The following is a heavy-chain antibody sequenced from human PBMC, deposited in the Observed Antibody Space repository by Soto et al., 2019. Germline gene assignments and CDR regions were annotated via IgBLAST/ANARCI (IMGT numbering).Heavy chain of an antibody. CDR1: GGTFSSYA. D-gene: IGHD1-7*01. CDR3: AGEYSWNSSCYRMNV. V-gene: IGHV1-69*13. CDR2: IIPIFATP. Sequence: ASVKVSCKASGGTFSSYAISWVRQAPGQGLEWMGGIIPIFATPNYAQKFQGRVTITAGESTSTVYMELSSLRSEDTAVFYCAGEYSWNSSCYRMNVWDQGTTVTVSS. J-gene: IGHJ6*02.